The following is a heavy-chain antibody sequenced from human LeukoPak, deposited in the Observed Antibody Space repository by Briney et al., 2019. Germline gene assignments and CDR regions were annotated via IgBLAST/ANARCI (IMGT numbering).Heavy chain of an antibody. D-gene: IGHD2-15*01. V-gene: IGHV3-7*01. CDR3: ARPRYCSGDTCYVAFDI. J-gene: IGHJ3*02. CDR2: IKQEGSEK. CDR1: GFTFSSYW. Sequence: GGSLRLSCAASGFTFSSYWISCLREAPGKGLEWVANIKQEGSEKYYVDSVRGRFTISRHNAKNSLYLQMNSLRAEDTAVYYCARPRYCSGDTCYVAFDIWGQGTMVTVSS.